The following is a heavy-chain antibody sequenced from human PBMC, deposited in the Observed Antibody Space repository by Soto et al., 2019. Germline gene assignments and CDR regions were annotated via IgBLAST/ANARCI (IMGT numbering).Heavy chain of an antibody. CDR2: IYYSGRT. D-gene: IGHD2-21*02. CDR3: ARQRTTVVTQAYFDH. V-gene: IGHV4-39*01. Sequence: LSLTCIVSGESISSSSYYWGWIRQPPGKGLEWIGSIYYSGRTYYNPSFKSRVTISMDTSKNQFSLKLSSVTATDTAVYYCARQRTTVVTQAYFDHWGQGALVTVSS. J-gene: IGHJ4*02. CDR1: GESISSSSYY.